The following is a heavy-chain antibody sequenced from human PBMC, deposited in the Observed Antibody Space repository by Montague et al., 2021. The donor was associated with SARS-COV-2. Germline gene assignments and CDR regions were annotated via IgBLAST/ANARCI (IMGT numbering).Heavy chain of an antibody. CDR2: XYWXCYE. J-gene: IGHJ4*02. CDR1: GFSLSTSGVC. V-gene: IGHV2-5*02. CDR3: AHNIHSGHPPWY. D-gene: IGHD6-19*01. Sequence: PALVTPTQTITLTCTVSGFSLSTSGVCVGWIRQLPGKALEWLSLXYWXCYERYSPSLKSRLTITKDTSRNPVVLRMTHMDPADTGTYYCAHNIHSGHPPWYWGQGALVTVSS.